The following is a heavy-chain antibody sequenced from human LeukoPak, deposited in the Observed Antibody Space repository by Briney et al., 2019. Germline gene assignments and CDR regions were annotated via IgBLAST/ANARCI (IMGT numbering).Heavy chain of an antibody. CDR1: GFTFSSYA. J-gene: IGHJ4*02. CDR2: ISGSGGST. CDR3: AKPPWGYSYGYFDY. Sequence: GGSLRLSCAASGFTFSSYAVSWVRQAPGKGLEWVSAISGSGGSTYYADSVKGRFTISRDNSKNTLYLQMNSLRAEDTAVYYCAKPPWGYSYGYFDYWGQGTLVTVSS. D-gene: IGHD5-18*01. V-gene: IGHV3-23*01.